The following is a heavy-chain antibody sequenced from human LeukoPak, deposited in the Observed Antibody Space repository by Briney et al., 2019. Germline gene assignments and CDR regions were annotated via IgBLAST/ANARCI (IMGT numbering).Heavy chain of an antibody. D-gene: IGHD3-22*01. CDR3: ARVATMIVVVPFDY. V-gene: IGHV1-2*02. CDR1: GYTFTGYY. CDR2: INPNSGGT. J-gene: IGHJ4*02. Sequence: SVKVSCKASGYTFTGYYMLWVRQAPGQGLEWMGWINPNSGGTNYAQKFQGRVTMTRDTSISTAYMELSRLRSDDTAVYYCARVATMIVVVPFDYWGQGTLVTVSS.